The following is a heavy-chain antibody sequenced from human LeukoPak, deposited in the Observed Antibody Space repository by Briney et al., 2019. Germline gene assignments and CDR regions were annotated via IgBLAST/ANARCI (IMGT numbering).Heavy chain of an antibody. V-gene: IGHV3-15*01. D-gene: IGHD3-10*01. CDR2: IKSKTDGGTT. Sequence: GGSLRLSCAASGFTFSSYEMNWVRQAPGKGLEWVGRIKSKTDGGTTDYAAPVKGRFTISRDDSKNTLYLQMNSLKTEDTAVYYCTTNSMVRGVTIWGQGTMVTVSS. CDR3: TTNSMVRGVTI. CDR1: GFTFSSYE. J-gene: IGHJ3*02.